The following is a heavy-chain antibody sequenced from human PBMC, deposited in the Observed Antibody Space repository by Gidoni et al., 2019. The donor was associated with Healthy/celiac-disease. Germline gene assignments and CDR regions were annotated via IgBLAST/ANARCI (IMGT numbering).Heavy chain of an antibody. Sequence: QVQLVQSGAEVKKPGASVKVSCKASGYTFPSYYMHWVRQAPGQGLEWMGIIKPSGGRKSYAQKFQGRVTMTRDTSTSTVYRELSSLRAEDTAVYYCARDPGAHYSNLLDYWGQGTLVTVSS. J-gene: IGHJ4*02. V-gene: IGHV1-46*01. CDR3: ARDPGAHYSNLLDY. D-gene: IGHD4-4*01. CDR2: IKPSGGRK. CDR1: GYTFPSYY.